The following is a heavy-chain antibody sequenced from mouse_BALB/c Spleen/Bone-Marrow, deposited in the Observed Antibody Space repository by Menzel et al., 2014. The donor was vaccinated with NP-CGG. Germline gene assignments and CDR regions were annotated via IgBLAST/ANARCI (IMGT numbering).Heavy chain of an antibody. CDR3: ARGHYSMDY. J-gene: IGHJ4*01. CDR2: IHPSDSET. V-gene: IGHV1-61*01. Sequence: VQLQQSGAELVRPGASVKLSCKASGYSFITYWMNWLKQRPGEGLEWIGMIHPSDSETRLNQKFNDKATLTVDESSSIVYMQLSSPTSEDSAVCYCARGHYSMDYWGQGTSVIVSS. CDR1: GYSFITYW.